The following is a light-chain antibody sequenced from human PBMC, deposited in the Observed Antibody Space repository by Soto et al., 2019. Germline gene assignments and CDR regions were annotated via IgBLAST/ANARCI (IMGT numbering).Light chain of an antibody. CDR2: GAS. V-gene: IGKV3-20*01. J-gene: IGKJ4*01. CDR3: QQYGSSLPVT. Sequence: EIVLTQSPGTLSLSPGERATLSYRASQSVSSSYLAWYQQKPGQAPRLLIYGASSRATGIPDRFSGSGSGTDFTLTISRLEPEDFAVYYCQQYGSSLPVTFGGGTKVEIK. CDR1: QSVSSSY.